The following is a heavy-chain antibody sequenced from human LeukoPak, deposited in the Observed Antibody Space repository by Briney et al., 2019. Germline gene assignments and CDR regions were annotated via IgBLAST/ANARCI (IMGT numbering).Heavy chain of an antibody. V-gene: IGHV1-18*01. CDR3: ARXXRPFLSGYSSSWYAY. D-gene: IGHD6-13*01. J-gene: IGHJ4*02. CDR1: GYTFTSYG. CDR2: ISAYNGNT. Sequence: ASVKVSCKASGYTFTSYGISWVRQAPGQGLEWMGWISAYNGNTNYAQKLQGRVTMTTDTSTSTAYMELRSLRSDDTAVYYCARXXRPFLSGYSSSWYAYWGQGTLVTVSS.